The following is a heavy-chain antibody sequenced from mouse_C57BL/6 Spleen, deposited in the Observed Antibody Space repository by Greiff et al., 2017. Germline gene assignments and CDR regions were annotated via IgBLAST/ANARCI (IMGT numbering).Heavy chain of an antibody. CDR2: IHPNSGST. J-gene: IGHJ4*01. CDR1: GYTFTSYW. V-gene: IGHV1-64*01. Sequence: QVQLQQPGAELVKPGASVKLSCKASGYTFTSYWMHWVKQRPGQGLEWIGMIHPNSGSTNYNEKLKSKATLTVDKSSSTAYMQLSSRTSDDSAVYYCARGIYYDPMDYWGQGTSVTVSS. D-gene: IGHD2-4*01. CDR3: ARGIYYDPMDY.